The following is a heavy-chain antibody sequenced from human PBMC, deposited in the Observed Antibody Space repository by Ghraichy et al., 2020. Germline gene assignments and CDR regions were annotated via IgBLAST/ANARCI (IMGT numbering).Heavy chain of an antibody. Sequence: SQTLSLTCTVSGGSISSGSYYWSWIRQPAGKGLEWIGRIYTSGSTNYNPSLKSRVTISVDTSKNQFSLKLSSVTAADTAVYYCATFYYGSGSYGYYFDYWGQGTLVTVSS. J-gene: IGHJ4*02. CDR2: IYTSGST. CDR1: GGSISSGSYY. V-gene: IGHV4-61*02. CDR3: ATFYYGSGSYGYYFDY. D-gene: IGHD3-10*01.